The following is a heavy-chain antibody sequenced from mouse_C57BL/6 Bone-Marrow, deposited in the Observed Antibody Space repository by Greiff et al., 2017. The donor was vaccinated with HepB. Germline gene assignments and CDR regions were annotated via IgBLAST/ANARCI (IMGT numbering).Heavy chain of an antibody. CDR1: GFTFSDYG. CDR2: ISSGSSTI. V-gene: IGHV5-17*01. CDR3: ARSKFTGQDY. J-gene: IGHJ2*01. Sequence: EVHLVESGGGLVKPGGSLKLSCAASGFTFSDYGMHWVRQAPEKGLEWVAYISSGSSTIYYTDKVKGRFTISRYNAKHTLFLQMNSLRSADTAMYDCARSKFTGQDYWGQGTTLTVSS.